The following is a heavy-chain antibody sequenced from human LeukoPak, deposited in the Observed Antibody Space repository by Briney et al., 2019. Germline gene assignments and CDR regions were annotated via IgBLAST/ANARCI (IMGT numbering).Heavy chain of an antibody. Sequence: GGSLRLSCAASGFTFSSYAMHRVRQAPGKGLEWVAVISYDGSNKYYADSVKGRFTISRDNSKNTLYLQMNSLRAEDTAVYYCAREVAAAGTGWFDPWGQGTLVTVSS. J-gene: IGHJ5*02. D-gene: IGHD6-13*01. CDR2: ISYDGSNK. V-gene: IGHV3-30*04. CDR1: GFTFSSYA. CDR3: AREVAAAGTGWFDP.